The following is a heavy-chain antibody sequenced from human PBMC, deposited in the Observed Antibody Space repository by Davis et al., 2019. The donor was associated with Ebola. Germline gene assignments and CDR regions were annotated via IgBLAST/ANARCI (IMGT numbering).Heavy chain of an antibody. CDR1: GFTFSGSA. Sequence: PGRSLRLSCAASGFTFSGSAMHWVRQASGKGLEWVGRTRSKANSYATAYAASVKGRFTISRDDSKNTAYLQMNSLKTEDTAVYYCTTTLDFWSGYSDYWGQGTLVTVSS. D-gene: IGHD3-3*01. CDR2: TRSKANSYAT. J-gene: IGHJ4*02. CDR3: TTTLDFWSGYSDY. V-gene: IGHV3-73*01.